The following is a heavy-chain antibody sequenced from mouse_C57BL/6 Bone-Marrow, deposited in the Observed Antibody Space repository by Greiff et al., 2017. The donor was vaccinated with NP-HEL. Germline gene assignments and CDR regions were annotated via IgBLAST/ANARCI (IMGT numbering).Heavy chain of an antibody. CDR1: GFTFSSYG. V-gene: IGHV5-6*02. J-gene: IGHJ2*01. CDR2: ISSGGSYT. Sequence: DVMLVESGGDLVKPGGSLKLSCAASGFTFSSYGMSWVRQTPDKRLEWVATISSGGSYTYYTDSVKGRFTISRDNAKNTMYLQMSSLKSEDTAMYYCARHYYSNYFDYWGQGTTLTVSS. CDR3: ARHYYSNYFDY. D-gene: IGHD2-5*01.